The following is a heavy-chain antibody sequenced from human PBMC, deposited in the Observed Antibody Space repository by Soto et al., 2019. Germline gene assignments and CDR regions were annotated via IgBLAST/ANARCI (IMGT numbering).Heavy chain of an antibody. D-gene: IGHD6-19*01. Sequence: XDTLSLTCTVSGGSISGYYWSWIRQPPGKGLEWIGYIYYSGSTNYNPSLKSRVTISVDTSKNQFSLKLSSVTAADTAVYYCARGEGRSSGWSWDYWGQGTLVTVSS. V-gene: IGHV4-59*01. J-gene: IGHJ4*02. CDR1: GGSISGYY. CDR2: IYYSGST. CDR3: ARGEGRSSGWSWDY.